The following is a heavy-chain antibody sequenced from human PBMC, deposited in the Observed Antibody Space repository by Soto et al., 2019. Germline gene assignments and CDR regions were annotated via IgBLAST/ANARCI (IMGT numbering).Heavy chain of an antibody. D-gene: IGHD2-21*02. CDR3: ARGAAVVTHNWFDP. J-gene: IGHJ5*02. V-gene: IGHV4-31*03. Sequence: SETLSLTCTVSGGSISSGGYYWSWIRQHPGKGLEWIGYIYYSGSTYYNPSLKSRVTISVDTSKNQFSLKLSSVTAADTAVYYCARGAAVVTHNWFDPWGQGTLVTVS. CDR1: GGSISSGGYY. CDR2: IYYSGST.